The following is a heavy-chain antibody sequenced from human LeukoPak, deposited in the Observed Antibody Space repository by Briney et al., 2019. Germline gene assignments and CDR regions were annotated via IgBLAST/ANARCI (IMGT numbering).Heavy chain of an antibody. J-gene: IGHJ5*02. CDR3: AKDRRIAAAGTGWFDP. CDR2: ISGSGGST. D-gene: IGHD6-13*01. V-gene: IGHV3-23*01. Sequence: QSGGSLRLSCAASGFTFSSYAMSWFRQAPGKGLEWVSAISGSGGSTYYADSVKGRFTISRDNSKNTLYLQMNSLRAEDTAVYYCAKDRRIAAAGTGWFDPWGQGTLVTVSS. CDR1: GFTFSSYA.